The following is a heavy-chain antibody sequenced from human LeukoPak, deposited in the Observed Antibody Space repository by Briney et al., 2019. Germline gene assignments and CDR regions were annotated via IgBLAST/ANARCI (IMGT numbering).Heavy chain of an antibody. Sequence: PGGSLRLSCAASGFTFSSDSMNWVRQAPGKGLEWVSSISSSSSYIYYADSVRGRFTISRDNAKNSLYLQMNSLRAEDTAVYYCSRDRWLQKGSPDDYWGQGTLVTVSS. V-gene: IGHV3-21*01. CDR2: ISSSSSYI. D-gene: IGHD5-24*01. CDR1: GFTFSSDS. CDR3: SRDRWLQKGSPDDY. J-gene: IGHJ4*02.